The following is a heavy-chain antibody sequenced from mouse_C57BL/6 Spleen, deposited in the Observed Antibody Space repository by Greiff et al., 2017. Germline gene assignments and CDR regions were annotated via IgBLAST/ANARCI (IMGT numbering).Heavy chain of an antibody. CDR1: GYTFTDYY. Sequence: LVESGAELVRPGASVKLSCKASGYTFTDYYINWVKQRPGQGLEWIARIYPGSGNTYYNEKFKGKATLTAEKSSSTAYMQLSSLTSEDSAVYFCARMMDYYGSSQGYFDYWGQGTTLTVSS. CDR3: ARMMDYYGSSQGYFDY. J-gene: IGHJ2*01. V-gene: IGHV1-76*01. D-gene: IGHD1-1*01. CDR2: IYPGSGNT.